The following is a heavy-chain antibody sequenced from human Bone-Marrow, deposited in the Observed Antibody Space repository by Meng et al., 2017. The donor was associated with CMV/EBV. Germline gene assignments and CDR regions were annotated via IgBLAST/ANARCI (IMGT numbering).Heavy chain of an antibody. CDR2: ISYDGNNK. V-gene: IGHV3-30-3*01. J-gene: IGHJ3*02. CDR3: AAASGYDPNAFDI. CDR1: GFNFKNCA. Sequence: GESLKISCAASGFNFKNCAMHWVRQAPGKGLEWVAVISYDGNNKYYIDSVKGRFTIARDNSKSTLYLEMNSLRPEDTAVYYCAAASGYDPNAFDIWGQGTMVTVSS. D-gene: IGHD6-25*01.